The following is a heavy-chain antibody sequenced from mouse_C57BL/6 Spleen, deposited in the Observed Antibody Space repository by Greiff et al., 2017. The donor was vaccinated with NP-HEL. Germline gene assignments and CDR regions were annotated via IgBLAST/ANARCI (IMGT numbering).Heavy chain of an antibody. CDR3: PQAPYYYGSSSYYYAMDY. CDR2: IDPETGGT. D-gene: IGHD1-1*01. CDR1: GYTFTDYE. Sequence: QVQPQQSGAELVRPGASVTLSCKASGYTFTDYEMHWVKQTPVHGLEWIGAIDPETGGTAYNQKFKGKAILTADKSSSTAYMELRSLTSEDSAVYYCPQAPYYYGSSSYYYAMDYWGQGTSVTVSS. J-gene: IGHJ4*01. V-gene: IGHV1-15*01.